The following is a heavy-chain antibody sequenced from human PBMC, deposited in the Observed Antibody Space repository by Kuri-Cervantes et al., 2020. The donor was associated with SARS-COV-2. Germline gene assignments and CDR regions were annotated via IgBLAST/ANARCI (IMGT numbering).Heavy chain of an antibody. Sequence: GSLRLSCTVSGDSITSNSYYWGWIRQPPGKGLEWIGEINHSGSTNYNPSLKSRVTISVDTSKNQFSLKLSSVTAADTAVYYCARPGGFLDVWGKGTTVTVSS. D-gene: IGHD4-23*01. V-gene: IGHV4-39*07. CDR3: ARPGGFLDV. J-gene: IGHJ6*04. CDR1: GDSITSNSYY. CDR2: INHSGST.